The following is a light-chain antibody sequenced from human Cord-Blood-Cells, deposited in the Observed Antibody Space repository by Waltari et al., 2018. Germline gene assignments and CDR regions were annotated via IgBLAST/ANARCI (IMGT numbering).Light chain of an antibody. CDR3: QQRSNWPT. J-gene: IGKJ2*01. CDR2: DAS. V-gene: IGKV3-11*01. Sequence: ELVLTQSPATLSLSPGETATLYCRPSQSVSSYLAWYQQKPGQAPRLLIYDASNRATGIPARFSGSVSGTDFTLTISSLEPEDFAVYYCQQRSNWPTFGQGTKLEIK. CDR1: QSVSSY.